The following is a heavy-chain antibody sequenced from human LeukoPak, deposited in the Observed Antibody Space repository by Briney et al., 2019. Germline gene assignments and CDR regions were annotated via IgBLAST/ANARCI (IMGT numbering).Heavy chain of an antibody. CDR1: GFTVRTYS. V-gene: IGHV3-48*01. J-gene: IGHJ4*02. CDR3: ALGGPPTGAGDXDY. CDR2: IGRTAI. Sequence: PGGSLRLSCAASGFTVRTYSMGWVRQAPGKGLEWVSYIGRTAIYADSVRGRFTISRDNAENSLYLQMNSLRAEDTAWYYCALGGPPTGAGDXDYWGQGTPVTVSS. D-gene: IGHD3-10*01.